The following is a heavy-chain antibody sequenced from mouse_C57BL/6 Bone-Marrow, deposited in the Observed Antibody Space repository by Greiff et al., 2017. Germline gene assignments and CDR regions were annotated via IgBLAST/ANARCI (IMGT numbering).Heavy chain of an antibody. D-gene: IGHD3-1*01. CDR3: ARGGLAMDY. V-gene: IGHV1-19*01. Sequence: EVKLMESGAELVKPGASVKLSCKASGYTFTDYYMNWVKQSHGKSLEWIGGINPYNGGTSYNQKFKGKATLTVDKSPSTAYMELNSLTSEDSAVYYCARGGLAMDYWGQGTSVTVSA. J-gene: IGHJ4*01. CDR1: GYTFTDYY. CDR2: INPYNGGT.